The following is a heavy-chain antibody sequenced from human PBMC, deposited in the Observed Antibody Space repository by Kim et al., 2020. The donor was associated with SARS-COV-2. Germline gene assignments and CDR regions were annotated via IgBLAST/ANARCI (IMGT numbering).Heavy chain of an antibody. D-gene: IGHD2-2*01. J-gene: IGHJ6*02. Sequence: SETLSLTCAAYGGSFSGYYWSWIRQPPGKGLEWIGEINHSGSTNYNPSLKSRVTISVDTSKNQFSLKLSSVTAADTAVYYCARGTVVVPAAAREYYYYYGRDVWGQGTTVTVS. V-gene: IGHV4-34*01. CDR3: ARGTVVVPAAAREYYYYYGRDV. CDR1: GGSFSGYY. CDR2: INHSGST.